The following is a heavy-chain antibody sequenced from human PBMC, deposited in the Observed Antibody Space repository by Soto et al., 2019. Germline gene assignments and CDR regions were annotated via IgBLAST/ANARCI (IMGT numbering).Heavy chain of an antibody. V-gene: IGHV3-33*01. J-gene: IGHJ4*02. Sequence: PGGSLRLSCAASGFIFSNYGMHWVRQTPGKGLEWVAVMWHDGSNKFYTDSVKGRFAISRDYSKNTVFLQMNSLRDMDTGVYYCARGGGRRLPRLDYWGQGTLVTVSS. CDR2: MWHDGSNK. CDR3: ARGGGRRLPRLDY. D-gene: IGHD3-16*01. CDR1: GFIFSNYG.